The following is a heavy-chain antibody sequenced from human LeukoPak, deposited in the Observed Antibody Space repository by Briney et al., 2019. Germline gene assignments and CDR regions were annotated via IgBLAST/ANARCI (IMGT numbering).Heavy chain of an antibody. CDR1: GFTFSSYS. D-gene: IGHD3-3*01. Sequence: GGSLRLSCAASGFTFSSYSMNWVRQAPGKGLEWVSSISTSSSYIYYADSLKGRFTISRDNAKNSLYLQMNSLRAEDTAVYYCAKPRDDFWSGTYFDYWGQGTLVTVSS. CDR2: ISTSSSYI. CDR3: AKPRDDFWSGTYFDY. V-gene: IGHV3-21*01. J-gene: IGHJ4*02.